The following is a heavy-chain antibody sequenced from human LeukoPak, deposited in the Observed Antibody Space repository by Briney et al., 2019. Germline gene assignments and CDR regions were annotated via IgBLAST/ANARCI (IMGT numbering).Heavy chain of an antibody. Sequence: PSETLSLTCTVSGGSISSHYWSWIRQPPGKGLEWIGYIYYSGSTNYNPSLKSRVTISVDTSKNQFSLKLSSVTAADTAVYYCARGTYSSGRIPFDYWGQGTLVTVSS. CDR1: GGSISSHY. CDR3: ARGTYSSGRIPFDY. V-gene: IGHV4-59*11. D-gene: IGHD6-19*01. J-gene: IGHJ4*02. CDR2: IYYSGST.